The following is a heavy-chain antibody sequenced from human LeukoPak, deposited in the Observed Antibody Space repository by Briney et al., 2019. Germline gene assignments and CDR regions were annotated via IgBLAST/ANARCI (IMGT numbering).Heavy chain of an antibody. CDR3: ARAGSAGGLYYFDY. CDR2: IIPIFGTA. CDR1: GGTFSSYA. J-gene: IGHJ4*02. Sequence: VKVSCKASGGTFSSYAISWVRQAPGQGLEWMGGIIPIFGTANYAQKFQGRVTITADESTGTAYMELSSLRSEDTAVYYCARAGSAGGLYYFDYWGQGTLVTVSS. D-gene: IGHD6-13*01. V-gene: IGHV1-69*13.